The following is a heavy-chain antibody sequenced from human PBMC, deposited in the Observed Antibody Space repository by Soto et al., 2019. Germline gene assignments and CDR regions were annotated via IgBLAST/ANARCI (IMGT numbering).Heavy chain of an antibody. J-gene: IGHJ4*02. CDR3: SRQGAKYYYDRIAYYES. CDR2: IYPGDSDT. D-gene: IGHD3-22*01. CDR1: GYTFSNYW. V-gene: IGHV5-51*01. Sequence: EVQLVQSGAEVKKAGESLKISCRGSGYTFSNYWIAWVRQMPGKGLEWMGIIYPGDSDTRYSPSFQGQVTMSADKYINTAYLEWSSLKASDTGIYYCSRQGAKYYYDRIAYYESWGQGTPVTVSS.